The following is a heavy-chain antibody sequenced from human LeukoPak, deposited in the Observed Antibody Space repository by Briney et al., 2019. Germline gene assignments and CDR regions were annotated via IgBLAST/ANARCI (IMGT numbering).Heavy chain of an antibody. CDR1: GGSLSSSNW. Sequence: SGTLSLTCAVSGGSLSSSNWWSWVRQPPGKGLEWIGEIYHSGSTNYNPSLKSRVTISVDKSKNQFSLKLSSVTAADTAVYYCARQYSSSWVPRGYYYYGMDVWGQATTVTVSS. J-gene: IGHJ6*02. CDR3: ARQYSSSWVPRGYYYYGMDV. V-gene: IGHV4-4*02. D-gene: IGHD6-13*01. CDR2: IYHSGST.